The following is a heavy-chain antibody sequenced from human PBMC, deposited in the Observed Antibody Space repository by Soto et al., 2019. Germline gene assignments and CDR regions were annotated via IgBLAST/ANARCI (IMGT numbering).Heavy chain of an antibody. CDR1: GYTFTGYY. CDR2: INPNSGGT. CDR3: AREGYSSGWYGGYYYYYGMDV. V-gene: IGHV1-2*02. D-gene: IGHD6-19*01. J-gene: IGHJ6*02. Sequence: ASVKVSCKASGYTFTGYYMHWVRQAPGQGLEWMGWINPNSGGTNYAQKFQGRVTMTRDTSISTAYMELSRLRSDDTAVYYCAREGYSSGWYGGYYYYYGMDVWAKGPRSPSP.